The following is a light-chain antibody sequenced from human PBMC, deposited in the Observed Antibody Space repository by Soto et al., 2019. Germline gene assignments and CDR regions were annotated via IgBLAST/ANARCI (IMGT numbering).Light chain of an antibody. CDR3: HQYNSYPQIT. J-gene: IGKJ5*01. V-gene: IGKV1-8*01. Sequence: AIRMTQSPSSLSASTGDRLTITCRASQGISSYLAWYQQKPGKAPKLLIYAASTLQRGVPPRFSGTGSGTDFTLTTTCLQSEDFATYYCHQYNSYPQITSAKGPRRKI. CDR1: QGISSY. CDR2: AAS.